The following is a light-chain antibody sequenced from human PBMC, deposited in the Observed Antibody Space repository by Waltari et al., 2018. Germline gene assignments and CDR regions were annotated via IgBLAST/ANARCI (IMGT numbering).Light chain of an antibody. Sequence: QSALTQPPSVSGSPAQSIPLPCTGRSTDVGGFNFVSWYQPHPGKVPKLLIYEVRNRPSGVSNRFSGSKSGNTASLTISGLQAEDEADYYCSSYTSTSALVFGGGTKLTVL. CDR1: STDVGGFNF. V-gene: IGLV2-14*01. J-gene: IGLJ3*02. CDR2: EVR. CDR3: SSYTSTSALV.